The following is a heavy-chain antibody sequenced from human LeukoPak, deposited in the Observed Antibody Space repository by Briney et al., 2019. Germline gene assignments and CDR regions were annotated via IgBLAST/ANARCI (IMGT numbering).Heavy chain of an antibody. CDR2: IYYSGST. J-gene: IGHJ6*03. Sequence: PSETLSLTCTVSGGCISSGGYYWSWIRQHPGKGLEWIGYIYYSGSTYYNPSLKSRVTISVDTSKNQFSLKLSSVTAADTAVYYCARVVAARSYYYYYMDVWGKGTTVTVSS. CDR1: GGCISSGGYY. CDR3: ARVVAARSYYYYYMDV. D-gene: IGHD6-6*01. V-gene: IGHV4-31*03.